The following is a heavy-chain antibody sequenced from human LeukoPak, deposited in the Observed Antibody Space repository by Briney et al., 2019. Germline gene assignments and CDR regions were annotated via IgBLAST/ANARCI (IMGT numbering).Heavy chain of an antibody. CDR3: ARDTSDIVATNFDY. CDR1: GFTFSSYA. D-gene: IGHD5-12*01. Sequence: PGGSLRLSCAASGFTFSSYAMHWVRQAPGKGLEYVSAISSNGDSTYYANSVKGRFTISRDNSKNTLYLQMGSLRAEDMAVYYCARDTSDIVATNFDYWGQGTLVTVSS. CDR2: ISSNGDST. V-gene: IGHV3-64*01. J-gene: IGHJ4*02.